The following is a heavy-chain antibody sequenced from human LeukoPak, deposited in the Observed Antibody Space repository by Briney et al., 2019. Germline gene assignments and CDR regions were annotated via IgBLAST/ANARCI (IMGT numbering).Heavy chain of an antibody. CDR1: GGSISSYY. J-gene: IGHJ5*02. CDR2: IYYSGST. D-gene: IGHD6-13*01. V-gene: IGHV4-59*12. CDR3: ARGQQMGSYNWFNP. Sequence: SETLSLTRTVSGGSISSYYWSWIRQPPGKGVEWIGYIYYSGSTNYNPSLKSRVTISVDTSKNQFSLKLSSVTAADTSVYYCARGQQMGSYNWFNPWGQGTLVTVSS.